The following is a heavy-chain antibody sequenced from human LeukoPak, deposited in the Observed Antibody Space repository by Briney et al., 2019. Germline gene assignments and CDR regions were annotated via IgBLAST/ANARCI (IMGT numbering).Heavy chain of an antibody. CDR1: GFSFSSYS. Sequence: GGSLRLSCAASGFSFSSYSMNWVRQAPGKGLEWVSYISSSSATIYYADSVKGRFTISRDNAKNSLYLQMNSLRAEDTAVYYCAPYCSTTSCYTHDAFDIWGQGTLVTVSS. J-gene: IGHJ3*02. D-gene: IGHD2-2*02. CDR2: ISSSSATI. CDR3: APYCSTTSCYTHDAFDI. V-gene: IGHV3-48*01.